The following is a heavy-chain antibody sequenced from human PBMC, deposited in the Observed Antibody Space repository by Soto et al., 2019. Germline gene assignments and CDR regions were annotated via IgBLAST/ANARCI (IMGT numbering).Heavy chain of an antibody. D-gene: IGHD3-3*01. V-gene: IGHV4-39*01. CDR2: IYYSGST. Sequence: SATLSLTCTVSGGSISSSSYYWGWIRQPPGKGLEWIGSIYYSGSTYYNPSLKSRVTISVDTSKNQFSLKLSSVTAADTAVYYCARHHHYDFWSGYTGADYWGQGTLVTVSS. J-gene: IGHJ4*02. CDR1: GGSISSSSYY. CDR3: ARHHHYDFWSGYTGADY.